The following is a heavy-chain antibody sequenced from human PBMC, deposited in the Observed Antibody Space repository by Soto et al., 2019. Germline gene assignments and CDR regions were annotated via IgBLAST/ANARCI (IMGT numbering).Heavy chain of an antibody. D-gene: IGHD6-13*01. J-gene: IGHJ6*02. Sequence: ASVKVSCKASGYAFTSYGISWVRQAPGQGLEWMGWISAYNGNTNYAQKLQGRVTMATDTSTSTAYMELRSLRSDDTAVYYCARESPAESSWIHYYGMDVWGQGTTVTVSS. CDR1: GYAFTSYG. CDR3: ARESPAESSWIHYYGMDV. V-gene: IGHV1-18*01. CDR2: ISAYNGNT.